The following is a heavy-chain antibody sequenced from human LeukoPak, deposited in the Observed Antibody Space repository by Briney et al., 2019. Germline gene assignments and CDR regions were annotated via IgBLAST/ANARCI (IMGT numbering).Heavy chain of an antibody. V-gene: IGHV4-34*01. J-gene: IGHJ4*02. Sequence: KSSETLSLTCAVYGGSFSGYYWSWIRQPPGKGLEWIGEINHSGSTNYNPSLKSRVTISVDTSKNQFSLKLSSVTAADTAVYYCARGRVRWEEYYFDYWGQGTLVTVSS. D-gene: IGHD1-26*01. CDR3: ARGRVRWEEYYFDY. CDR1: GGSFSGYY. CDR2: INHSGST.